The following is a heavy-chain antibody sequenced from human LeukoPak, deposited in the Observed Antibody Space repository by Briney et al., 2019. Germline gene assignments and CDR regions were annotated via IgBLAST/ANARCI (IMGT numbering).Heavy chain of an antibody. CDR3: ARNLPGHAPAGTENYYYYYTHV. CDR1: GYTFTGYY. J-gene: IGHJ6*03. CDR2: INPNSGGT. Sequence: GASVKVSCKASGYTFTGYYMHWVRQAPGQGLEWMGRINPNSGGTNYAQKFQGRVTMTRDTSISTAYMELSRLRSDDPAVYHCARNLPGHAPAGTENYYYYYTHVWGKGTTVTVSS. D-gene: IGHD6-13*01. V-gene: IGHV1-2*06.